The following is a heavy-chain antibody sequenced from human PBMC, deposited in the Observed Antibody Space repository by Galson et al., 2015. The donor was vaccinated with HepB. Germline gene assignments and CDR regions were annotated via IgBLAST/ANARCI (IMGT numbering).Heavy chain of an antibody. J-gene: IGHJ4*02. CDR2: IKQDGSEK. CDR3: ARATNYDFWSGYPSTYFEN. CDR1: GFIFSTYW. D-gene: IGHD3-3*01. Sequence: SLRLSCAASGFIFSTYWMSWVRQAPGKGLEWVANIKQDGSEKYYVDSVKGRLTISRDNAKNSLYLQMNSLRAEDTAVYYCARATNYDFWSGYPSTYFENWGQGTLVTVSS. V-gene: IGHV3-7*03.